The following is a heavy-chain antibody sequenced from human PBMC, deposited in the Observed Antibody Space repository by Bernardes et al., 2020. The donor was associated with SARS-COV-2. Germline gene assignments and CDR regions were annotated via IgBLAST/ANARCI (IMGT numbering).Heavy chain of an antibody. D-gene: IGHD2-21*02. Sequence: SESLSLTCTVSGASISSSNYYWGWILQPPGKGLEWIGSIYSSGRSYYSPSLQSPVSGSVATSRNQFSLRLSFLTAADTAVYYCAGSSCGIDCYIGGLRSWDYGMDVWGQGATVTGSS. CDR2: IYSSGRS. CDR3: AGSSCGIDCYIGGLRSWDYGMDV. J-gene: IGHJ6*02. V-gene: IGHV4-39*01. CDR1: GASISSSNYY.